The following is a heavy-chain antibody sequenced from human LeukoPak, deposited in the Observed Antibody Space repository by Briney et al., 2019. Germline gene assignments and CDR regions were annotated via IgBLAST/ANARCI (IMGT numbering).Heavy chain of an antibody. CDR2: ISYDGSNK. CDR3: AKYDYGDYHLGY. J-gene: IGHJ4*02. CDR1: GFTFSSYG. V-gene: IGHV3-30*18. D-gene: IGHD4-17*01. Sequence: GGSLRLSCAASGFTFSSYGMHWVRQAPGKGLEWVAVISYDGSNKYYADSAKGRFTISRDNSKNTLYLQMNSLRAEDTAVYYCAKYDYGDYHLGYWGQGTLVTVSS.